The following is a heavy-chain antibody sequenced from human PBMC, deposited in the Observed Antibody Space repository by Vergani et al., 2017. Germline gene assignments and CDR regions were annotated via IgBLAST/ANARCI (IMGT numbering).Heavy chain of an antibody. V-gene: IGHV1-24*01. D-gene: IGHD3-22*01. CDR2: FDPEHGEV. J-gene: IGHJ4*02. CDR3: AIVTDYYDSSGYYLDY. Sequence: QVQLVQSGSEVRKPGASVKVSCQVSGYSLTELTIHWVRQAPGKGLEWMGGFDPEHGEVTCAHHIQGRVTMTEDRSTDTAYMELSSLRPEDTALYYGAIVTDYYDSSGYYLDYWGQGTLVTVSS. CDR1: GYSLTELT.